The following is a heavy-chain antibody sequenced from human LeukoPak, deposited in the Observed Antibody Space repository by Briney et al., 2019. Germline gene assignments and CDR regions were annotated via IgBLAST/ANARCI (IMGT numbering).Heavy chain of an antibody. CDR1: GFTFSSYW. J-gene: IGHJ4*02. CDR2: INRIGSIT. Sequence: GGSLRLSCAASGFTFSSYWMSWVRQVPGKGLEWVSGINRIGSITGNADSVKGRFTISRDNAKGSLYLQMNSLRAEDTALYYCARKGLGGELGGFDCWGQGTLVTVSS. D-gene: IGHD1-26*01. CDR3: ARKGLGGELGGFDC. V-gene: IGHV3-20*04.